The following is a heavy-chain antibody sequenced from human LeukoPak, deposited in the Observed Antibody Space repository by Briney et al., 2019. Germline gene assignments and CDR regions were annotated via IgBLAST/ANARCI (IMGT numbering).Heavy chain of an antibody. D-gene: IGHD4-17*01. V-gene: IGHV1-69*13. CDR1: GGTFSSYA. CDR2: IIPIFGTA. CDR3: AREKVDGDDEGFDP. J-gene: IGHJ5*02. Sequence: GASVKVSCKASGGTFSSYAISWVRQAPGQGLEWMGGIIPIFGTANYAQKFQGRVTITADESTSTAYMELSSLRSEDTAVYYCAREKVDGDDEGFDPWGQGTLVAVSS.